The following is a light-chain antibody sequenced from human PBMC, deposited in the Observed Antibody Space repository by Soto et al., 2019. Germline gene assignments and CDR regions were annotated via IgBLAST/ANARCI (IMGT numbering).Light chain of an antibody. Sequence: DIQMTQSPSSLSASVGDRGTLTCRASQSISSYLNWYQQKPGKAPKILIYAASSLQSGVPSRFSGSGSGTDCTLTISSLQPEDFETYYCQQSYSNLWTFGQGTKVDIK. J-gene: IGKJ1*01. V-gene: IGKV1-39*01. CDR2: AAS. CDR3: QQSYSNLWT. CDR1: QSISSY.